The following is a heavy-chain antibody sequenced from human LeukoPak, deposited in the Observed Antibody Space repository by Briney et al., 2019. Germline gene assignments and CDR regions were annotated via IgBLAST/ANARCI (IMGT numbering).Heavy chain of an antibody. D-gene: IGHD3-9*01. Sequence: GGSLRLSCAASGFTFSSYSMNWVRQAPGKGLEWVSSISSSSSYIYYADSVKGRFTISRDNAKNSLYLQMNSLRAEDTAVYYYARSDILTGYYASFDYWGQGTLVTVSS. CDR1: GFTFSSYS. J-gene: IGHJ4*02. CDR2: ISSSSSYI. CDR3: ARSDILTGYYASFDY. V-gene: IGHV3-21*01.